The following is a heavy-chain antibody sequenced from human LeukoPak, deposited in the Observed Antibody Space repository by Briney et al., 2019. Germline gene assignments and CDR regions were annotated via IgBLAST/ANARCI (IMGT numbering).Heavy chain of an antibody. D-gene: IGHD6-13*01. CDR1: GGSFSGYY. V-gene: IGHV4-34*01. Sequence: SETLSLTCAVYGGSFSGYYWSWIRQPPGKGLEWIGEINHSGSTNYNPSLKSRVTISVDTSKNQFSLKLSSVTAADTAVYYCATYKSRVKYSSSWYRTGQFDYWGQGTLVTVSS. CDR3: ATYKSRVKYSSSWYRTGQFDY. CDR2: INHSGST. J-gene: IGHJ4*02.